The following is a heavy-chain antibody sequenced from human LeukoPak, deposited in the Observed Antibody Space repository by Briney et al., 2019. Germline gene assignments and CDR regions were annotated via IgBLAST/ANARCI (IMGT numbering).Heavy chain of an antibody. J-gene: IGHJ2*01. CDR3: ARGTMIVVVEWYFDL. CDR2: IYTSGGT. V-gene: IGHV4-4*07. D-gene: IGHD3-22*01. Sequence: SETLSLTCTVSGGSISSYYWSWIRQPAGKGLEWIGRIYTSGGTDYNPSLKSRITMSVDTSKNQFSLKLSSVTAADTAVYYCARGTMIVVVEWYFDLGGRGTLVTVSS. CDR1: GGSISSYY.